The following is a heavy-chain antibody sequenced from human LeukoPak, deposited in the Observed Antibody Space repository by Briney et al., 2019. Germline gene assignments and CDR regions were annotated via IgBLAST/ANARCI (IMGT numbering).Heavy chain of an antibody. D-gene: IGHD1-26*01. CDR3: PRMREYSGNSYPNFDY. J-gene: IGHJ4*02. CDR1: GFTFSSCA. V-gene: IGHV3-23*01. Sequence: PGGSLRLSSAASGFTFSSCAMSWVRQAPGKGREWVSTITGGGGTTYYADSVQGRFPISRDPSKNTLLLPMNRLTAEDTAVYYCPRMREYSGNSYPNFDYWGQGTLVTVSS. CDR2: ITGGGGTT.